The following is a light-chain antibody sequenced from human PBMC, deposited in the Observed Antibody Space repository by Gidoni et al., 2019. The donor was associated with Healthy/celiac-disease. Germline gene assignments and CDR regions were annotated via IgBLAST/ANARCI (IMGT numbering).Light chain of an antibody. CDR3: QQSYSTPPT. Sequence: IQMTPSPSSLSASVGDRVTITCRASQSISSYLNWYQQKPGKAPKLLIYAASSLQSGVPSRFSGSGSGTDFTLTISSLQPEDCATYYCQQSYSTPPTFGGGTKVEIK. CDR2: AAS. CDR1: QSISSY. J-gene: IGKJ4*01. V-gene: IGKV1-39*01.